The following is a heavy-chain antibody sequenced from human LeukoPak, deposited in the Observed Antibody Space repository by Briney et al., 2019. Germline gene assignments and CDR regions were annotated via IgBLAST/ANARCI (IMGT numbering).Heavy chain of an antibody. Sequence: GGSLRLSCAASGFTFDDYAMHWARQAPGKGLEWVSGISWNSGSIGYADSVKGRFTISRDNAKNSLYLQMNSLRAEDTALYYCAKEGEGSGATFDYWGQGTLVTVSS. CDR3: AKEGEGSGATFDY. CDR2: ISWNSGSI. CDR1: GFTFDDYA. V-gene: IGHV3-9*01. D-gene: IGHD1-26*01. J-gene: IGHJ4*02.